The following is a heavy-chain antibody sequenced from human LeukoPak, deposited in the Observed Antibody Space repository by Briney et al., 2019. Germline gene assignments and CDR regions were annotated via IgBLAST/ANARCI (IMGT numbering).Heavy chain of an antibody. Sequence: ASVKVSCKASGYTFTSYGISWVRQAPGQGLEWMGWISAYNGNTNYAQKFQGRVTMTRDTSISTAYMELSRLRSDDTAVYYCARDRTAAGKSGFDPWGQGTLVTVSS. CDR1: GYTFTSYG. CDR2: ISAYNGNT. CDR3: ARDRTAAGKSGFDP. D-gene: IGHD6-13*01. V-gene: IGHV1-18*01. J-gene: IGHJ5*02.